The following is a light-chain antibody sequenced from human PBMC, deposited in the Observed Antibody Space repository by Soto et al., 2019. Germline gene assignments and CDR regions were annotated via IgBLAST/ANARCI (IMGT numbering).Light chain of an antibody. V-gene: IGKV4-1*01. CDR3: QQYTNWPPIT. CDR1: LSVLYSSNNKNY. Sequence: VSLGERATINCKSSLSVLYSSNNKNYLAWYQQKPGQPPKLLIYWASTRESGVPDRFSGSGSGTEFTLTISSLQSEDSAVYYCQQYTNWPPITFGQGTRLEIK. CDR2: WAS. J-gene: IGKJ5*01.